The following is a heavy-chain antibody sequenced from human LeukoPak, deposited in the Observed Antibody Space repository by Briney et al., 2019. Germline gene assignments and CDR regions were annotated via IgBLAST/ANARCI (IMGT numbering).Heavy chain of an antibody. D-gene: IGHD5-24*01. CDR1: GFTFSSNW. CDR2: IKEDGTET. Sequence: GGSLRLSCAASGFTFSSNWMSWVRLAPGKGLEWVANIKEDGTETYYVDSVKGRFTISRDNAKNSLYLQMNSLRVEDTAVYYCAKEGRSLQTYWGRGTLVTVSS. CDR3: AKEGRSLQTY. J-gene: IGHJ4*02. V-gene: IGHV3-7*03.